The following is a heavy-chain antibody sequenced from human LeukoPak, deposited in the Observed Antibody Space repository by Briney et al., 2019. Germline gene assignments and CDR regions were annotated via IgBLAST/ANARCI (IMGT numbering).Heavy chain of an antibody. Sequence: AGGSLRLSCAASGFTFSSYAMSWVRQAPGKGLEWVSAISGSGGSTYYADSVKGRFTVSRDNSKNTLYLQMNSLRAEDTAVYYCAKLPMGSSWNFDYWGQGTLVTVSS. V-gene: IGHV3-23*01. D-gene: IGHD6-13*01. CDR1: GFTFSSYA. CDR2: ISGSGGST. J-gene: IGHJ4*02. CDR3: AKLPMGSSWNFDY.